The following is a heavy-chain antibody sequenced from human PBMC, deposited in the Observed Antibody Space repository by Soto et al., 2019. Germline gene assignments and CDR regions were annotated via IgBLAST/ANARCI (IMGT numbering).Heavy chain of an antibody. CDR2: IGGSGSDT. J-gene: IGHJ4*02. D-gene: IGHD4-17*01. Sequence: GGSLRLSCTASGLTFSKYAMSWVRHAPGKGLEWVSIIGGSGSDTYYADSVKGRSTVSRDNSKNTQYVQMNSLRDEDTAVYYCAETSSYGNYYFDYWGPGTLVTVSS. CDR1: GLTFSKYA. CDR3: AETSSYGNYYFDY. V-gene: IGHV3-23*01.